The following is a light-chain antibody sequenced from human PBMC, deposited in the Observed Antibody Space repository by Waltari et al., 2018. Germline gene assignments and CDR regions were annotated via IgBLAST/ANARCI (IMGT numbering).Light chain of an antibody. CDR3: QAWDSSTAVV. CDR2: QDS. CDR1: KLGDKN. Sequence: SYELTQPPSVSVSPGQTASITCSGDKLGDKNVCWYQQKPGQSPVLVTYQDSKRPSGIPERFSGSNSGNTATLTISGTQAMDEADYYCQAWDSSTAVVFGGGTKLTVL. V-gene: IGLV3-1*01. J-gene: IGLJ2*01.